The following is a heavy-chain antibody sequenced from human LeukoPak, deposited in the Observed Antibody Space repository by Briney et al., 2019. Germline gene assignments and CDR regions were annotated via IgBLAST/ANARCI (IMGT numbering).Heavy chain of an antibody. CDR1: GFTFSSYS. V-gene: IGHV3-21*01. Sequence: GSLRLSCAASGFTFSSYSMNWVRQAPGKGLEWVSSISSSSSYIYYADSVKGRFTISRDNAKSSLYLQMNSLRAEDTAVYYCARDQTILRYCSGGSCYHYGMDVWGQGTTVTVSS. CDR3: ARDQTILRYCSGGSCYHYGMDV. D-gene: IGHD2-15*01. CDR2: ISSSSSYI. J-gene: IGHJ6*02.